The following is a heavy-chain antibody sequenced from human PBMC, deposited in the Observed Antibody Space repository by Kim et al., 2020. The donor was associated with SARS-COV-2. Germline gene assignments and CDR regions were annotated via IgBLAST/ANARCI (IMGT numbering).Heavy chain of an antibody. CDR3: ARGKHYYDGSFPRRVWYF. D-gene: IGHD3-22*01. CDR1: GGSISYYY. J-gene: IGHJ2*01. V-gene: IGHV4-59*01. CDR2: VFDSGST. Sequence: SETLSLTCTVSGGSISYYYWSWIRQPPGTGLEWIGYVFDSGSTNYNPFLKSRITISLDTSTTQFSLKLTSVTATATAASYCARGKHYYDGSFPRRVWYF.